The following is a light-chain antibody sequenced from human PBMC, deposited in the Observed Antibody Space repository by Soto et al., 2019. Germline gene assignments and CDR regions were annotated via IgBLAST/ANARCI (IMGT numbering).Light chain of an antibody. Sequence: QSVLTQPPSVSGAPGQRVTISCTGSSSNIGAGYDVHWYQQLPGTAPKLLIYGNSNRPSGVPDRFSGSKSGASASLAITGLQAEDEADYYCQSYASSPSASVFGGGTKLTVL. CDR1: SSNIGAGYD. CDR3: QSYASSPSASV. CDR2: GNS. J-gene: IGLJ2*01. V-gene: IGLV1-40*01.